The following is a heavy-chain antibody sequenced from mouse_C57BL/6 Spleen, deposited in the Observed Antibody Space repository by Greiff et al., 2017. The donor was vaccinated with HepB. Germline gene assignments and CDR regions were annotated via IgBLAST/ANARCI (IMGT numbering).Heavy chain of an antibody. CDR1: GYTFTSYW. V-gene: IGHV1-55*01. J-gene: IGHJ3*01. D-gene: IGHD1-1*01. Sequence: QVQLQQPGAELVKPGASVKMSCKASGYTFTSYWITWVKQRPGQGLEWIGDIYPGSGSTNYNEKFKSKATLTVDTSSSTAYTQLSSLTSEDSVVYYCARGGYGSFAYWGQGTLVTVSA. CDR2: IYPGSGST. CDR3: ARGGYGSFAY.